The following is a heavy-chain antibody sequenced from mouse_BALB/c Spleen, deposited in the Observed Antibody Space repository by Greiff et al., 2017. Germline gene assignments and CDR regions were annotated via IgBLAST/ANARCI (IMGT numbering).Heavy chain of an antibody. CDR3: ARLYDYDGVAY. Sequence: QVQLKESGAELMKPGASVKISCKATGYTFSSYWIEWVKQRPGHGLEWIGEILPGSGSTNYNEKFKGKATFTADTSSNTAYMQLSSLTSEDSAVYYCARLYDYDGVAYWGQGTLVTVSA. CDR1: GYTFSSYW. CDR2: ILPGSGST. V-gene: IGHV1-9*01. D-gene: IGHD2-4*01. J-gene: IGHJ3*01.